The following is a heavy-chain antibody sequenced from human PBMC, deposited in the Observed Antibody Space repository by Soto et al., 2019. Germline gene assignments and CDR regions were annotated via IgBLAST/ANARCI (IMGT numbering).Heavy chain of an antibody. CDR3: ARDIEKDYYGSKYYYYGMDV. Sequence: VGSLRLSCAASGFTSSSYAMHWVRQAPGKGLAWVAVISYDGSNKYYADSVKGRFTISRDNSKNTLYLQMNSLRAEDTAVYYCARDIEKDYYGSKYYYYGMDVWGQGTTVTVSS. V-gene: IGHV3-30-3*01. CDR1: GFTSSSYA. CDR2: ISYDGSNK. D-gene: IGHD3-10*01. J-gene: IGHJ6*02.